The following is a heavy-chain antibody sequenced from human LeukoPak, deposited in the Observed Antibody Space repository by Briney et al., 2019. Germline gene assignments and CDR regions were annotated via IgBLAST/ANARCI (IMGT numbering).Heavy chain of an antibody. CDR3: AREGFSGSYYCFDY. CDR1: GFTFSSYE. Sequence: PGGSLRLSCAASGFTFSSYEMNWVRQAPGKGLEWVSSTSSSSSYIYYADSVKGRFTISRDNAKNSLYLQMNSLRAEDTAVYYCAREGFSGSYYCFDYWGQGTLVTVSS. CDR2: TSSSSSYI. D-gene: IGHD1-26*01. V-gene: IGHV3-21*01. J-gene: IGHJ4*02.